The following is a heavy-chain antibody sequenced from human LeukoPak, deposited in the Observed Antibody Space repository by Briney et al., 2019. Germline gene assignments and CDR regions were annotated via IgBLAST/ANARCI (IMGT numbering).Heavy chain of an antibody. CDR2: INHSGST. CDR1: GGSLSGYY. CDR3: ARGKSGSYCVDY. V-gene: IGHV4-34*01. D-gene: IGHD1-26*01. J-gene: IGHJ4*02. Sequence: SETLSLTCAVYGGSLSGYYWSWIRQPPGKGLEWIGEINHSGSTNYNPSLKSRVTISVDTSKNQFSLKLSSVTAADTAVYYCARGKSGSYCVDYWGQGTLVTVSS.